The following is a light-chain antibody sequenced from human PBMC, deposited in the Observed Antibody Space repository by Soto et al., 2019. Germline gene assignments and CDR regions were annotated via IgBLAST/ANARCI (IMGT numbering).Light chain of an antibody. V-gene: IGKV3-20*01. Sequence: EIVLTQSRGTLSLSPGERATLSCRASQSVSSSYLAWYQQKPGQAPRLLIYGASSRATGIPDRFSGSGSGTDFTLTISRLEPEDFAVYYCQQYGSSSYTFGQGTKLEIK. J-gene: IGKJ2*01. CDR2: GAS. CDR3: QQYGSSSYT. CDR1: QSVSSSY.